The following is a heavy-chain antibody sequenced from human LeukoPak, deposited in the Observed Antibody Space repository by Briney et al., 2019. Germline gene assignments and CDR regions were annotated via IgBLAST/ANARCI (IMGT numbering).Heavy chain of an antibody. CDR3: ARGPSKRQRPPDY. CDR1: SGSISSGGYS. D-gene: IGHD1-1*01. V-gene: IGHV4-30-2*01. Sequence: PSETLSLTCTVSSGSISSGGYSWSWIRQPPGKGLEWIAYIYHSGSTYYNPSLKSRVTISVDTSKNQFSLKLSSVTAADTAVYYCARGPSKRQRPPDYWGQGALVTVSS. CDR2: IYHSGST. J-gene: IGHJ4*02.